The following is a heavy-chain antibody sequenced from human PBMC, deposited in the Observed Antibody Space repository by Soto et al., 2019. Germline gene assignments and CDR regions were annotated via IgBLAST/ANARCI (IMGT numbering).Heavy chain of an antibody. CDR2: IYYSGST. V-gene: IGHV4-61*01. CDR3: ATRRIQLWLLAYYYYGMDV. D-gene: IGHD5-18*01. J-gene: IGHJ6*02. Sequence: SETLSLTCTVSGGSVSSGSYYWSWIRQPPGKGLEWIGYIYYSGSTNYNPSLKSRVTISVDTSKNTLYLQMNSLRAEDTAVYYCATRRIQLWLLAYYYYGMDVWGQGTTVTVSS. CDR1: GGSVSSGSYY.